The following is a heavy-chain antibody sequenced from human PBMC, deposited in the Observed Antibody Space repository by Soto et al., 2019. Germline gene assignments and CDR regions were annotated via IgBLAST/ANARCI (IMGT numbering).Heavy chain of an antibody. CDR2: IIPIFGTA. CDR3: ARIIVVVPAAHRGADAFDI. J-gene: IGHJ3*02. D-gene: IGHD2-2*01. CDR1: GGTFSSYA. V-gene: IGHV1-69*01. Sequence: QVQLVQSGAEVKKPGSSVKVSCKASGGTFSSYAISWVRQAPGQGLEWMGGIIPIFGTANYAQKFQGRVTITADESTITAYMELSSLRSEDTAVYYCARIIVVVPAAHRGADAFDIWGQGTMVTVSS.